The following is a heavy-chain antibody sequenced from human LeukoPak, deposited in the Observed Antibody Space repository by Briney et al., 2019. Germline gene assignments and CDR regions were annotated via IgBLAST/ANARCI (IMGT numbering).Heavy chain of an antibody. V-gene: IGHV4-34*01. D-gene: IGHD3-10*01. CDR3: ARVVLLWFGELIGNYYYMDV. Sequence: PSETQSLTCAVYGGSFSGYYWSWIRQPPGKGLEWIGEINHSGSTNYNPSLKSRVTISVDTSKNQFSLKLSSVTAADTAVYYCARVVLLWFGELIGNYYYMDVWGKGTTVTVSS. CDR1: GGSFSGYY. J-gene: IGHJ6*03. CDR2: INHSGST.